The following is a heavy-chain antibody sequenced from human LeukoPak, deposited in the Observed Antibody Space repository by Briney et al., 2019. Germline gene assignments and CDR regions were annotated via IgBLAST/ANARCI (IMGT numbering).Heavy chain of an antibody. CDR1: GFTFSNYA. Sequence: GGSLRLSCAASGFTFSNYAMSWVRQAPGKGLEWVANIKQDGSEKYYVDSVKGRFTISRDNAKNSLYLQMNSLRAEDTAVYYCARDFRYGMDVWGQGTTVTVSS. V-gene: IGHV3-7*03. CDR3: ARDFRYGMDV. CDR2: IKQDGSEK. J-gene: IGHJ6*02.